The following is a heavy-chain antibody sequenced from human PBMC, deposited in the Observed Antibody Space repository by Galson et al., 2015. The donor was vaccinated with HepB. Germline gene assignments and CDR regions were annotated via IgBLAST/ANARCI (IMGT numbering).Heavy chain of an antibody. J-gene: IGHJ4*02. CDR2: ITPILGRT. D-gene: IGHD5-24*01. V-gene: IGHV1-69*10. CDR1: GGNLGSYG. Sequence: SVKVSCKASGGNLGSYGFSWVRQAPGQGLEWMGGITPILGRTNHTQKFQGRVTITADRSTSTVYMELRSLRSEDTAVYFCARVGDAYNLGFFDYWGQGALVTVSS. CDR3: ARVGDAYNLGFFDY.